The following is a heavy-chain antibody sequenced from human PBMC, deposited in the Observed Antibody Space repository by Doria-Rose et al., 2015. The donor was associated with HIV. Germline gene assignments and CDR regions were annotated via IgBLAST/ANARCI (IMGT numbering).Heavy chain of an antibody. CDR3: ARIKSSRWYRKYYFDF. J-gene: IGHJ4*02. V-gene: IGHV2-26*01. Sequence: SGPVLVKPTETLTLTCTVSGVSLSSPGMDVSWIRQPPGKALEWLANIFSDDERSYKTSLKSRLTSSRGTSKSQVVLTMTDMDPVDTATYYCARIKSSRWYRKYYFDFWGQGTLVIVSA. D-gene: IGHD6-13*01. CDR1: GVSLSSPGMD. CDR2: IFSDDER.